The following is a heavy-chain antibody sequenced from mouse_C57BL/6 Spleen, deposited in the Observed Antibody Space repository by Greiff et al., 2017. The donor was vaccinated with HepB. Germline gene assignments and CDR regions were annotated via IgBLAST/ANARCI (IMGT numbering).Heavy chain of an antibody. CDR1: GFTFSDYY. Sequence: EVQLVESEGGLVQPGSSMKLSCTASGFTFSDYYMAWVRQVPEKGLEWVANINYDGSSTYYLDSLKSRFIISRDNAKNILYLQMSRLKSEDTATYYCARDHDDWYFDVWGTGTTVTVSS. CDR2: INYDGSST. V-gene: IGHV5-16*01. J-gene: IGHJ1*03. CDR3: ARDHDDWYFDV.